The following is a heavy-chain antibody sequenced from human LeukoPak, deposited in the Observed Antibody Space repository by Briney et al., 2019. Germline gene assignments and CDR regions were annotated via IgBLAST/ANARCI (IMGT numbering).Heavy chain of an antibody. D-gene: IGHD3-10*02. V-gene: IGHV3-30*18. CDR3: AELGITMIGGV. J-gene: IGHJ4*02. CDR2: ISYDGSNK. Sequence: PGGSLRLSCAASGFTFSSYSMNSVRQARGKGLEWVAAISYDGSNKNYADSVKGRFTISRDNAKNSLYLQMNSLRAEDTAVYYCAELGITMIGGVWGQGTLVTVSS. CDR1: GFTFSSYS.